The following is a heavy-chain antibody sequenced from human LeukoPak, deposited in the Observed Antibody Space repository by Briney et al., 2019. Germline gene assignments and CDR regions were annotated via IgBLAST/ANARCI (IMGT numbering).Heavy chain of an antibody. Sequence: SETLSLTCTVSGGSISSYYWSWIRQPPGKGLEWIGYIYYSGSTNYNPSLKSRVTISVDTSKNQFSLKLSSVTAADTAVYYCARARGSTMVRGVIRRWVNWFDPWGQGTLVTVSS. D-gene: IGHD3-10*01. J-gene: IGHJ5*02. CDR3: ARARGSTMVRGVIRRWVNWFDP. V-gene: IGHV4-59*08. CDR2: IYYSGST. CDR1: GGSISSYY.